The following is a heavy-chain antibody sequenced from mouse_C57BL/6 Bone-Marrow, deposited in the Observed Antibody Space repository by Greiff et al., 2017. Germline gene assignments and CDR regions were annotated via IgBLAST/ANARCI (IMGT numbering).Heavy chain of an antibody. Sequence: VQLKQSGPVLVKPGASVKMSCKASGYTFTDYYMNWVKQSHGKSLEWIGVINPYNGGTSYNQKFKGKATLTVDKSSSTAYMELNSLTSEDSAVYYCARRGITSGYWGQGTTLTVSS. CDR2: INPYNGGT. V-gene: IGHV1-19*01. CDR3: ARRGITSGY. J-gene: IGHJ2*01. D-gene: IGHD2-4*01. CDR1: GYTFTDYY.